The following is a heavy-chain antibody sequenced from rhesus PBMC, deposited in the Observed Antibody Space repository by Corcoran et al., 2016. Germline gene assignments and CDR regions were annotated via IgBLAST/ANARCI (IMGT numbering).Heavy chain of an antibody. CDR1: GGSISSHY. CDR3: ARDRYKFDAFDF. D-gene: IGHD3-3*01. Sequence: QVQLQESGPGLVKPSETLSLTRAVSGGSISSHYLSRIRQAPGKGLEGIGRIYGSGGSTDFNPSLKSRVTISTDTSKNQFARKLSSVTAADTAVYYCARDRYKFDAFDFWGQGLRVTVSS. V-gene: IGHV4-160*01. J-gene: IGHJ3*01. CDR2: IYGSGGST.